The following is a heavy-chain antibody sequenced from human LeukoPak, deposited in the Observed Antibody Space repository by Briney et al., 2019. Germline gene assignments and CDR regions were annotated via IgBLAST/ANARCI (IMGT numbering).Heavy chain of an antibody. CDR2: ISGSGGST. Sequence: GGSLRLSCAASGFTFSSYAMSWVRQAPGKGLEWVSAISGSGGSTYYADSVKGRFTISRDNSKNTLYLQMNSLRAEDTAVYYCAKDSSGHYYDSSGTDYWGQGTLVTVPS. CDR3: AKDSSGHYYDSSGTDY. J-gene: IGHJ4*02. CDR1: GFTFSSYA. D-gene: IGHD3-22*01. V-gene: IGHV3-23*01.